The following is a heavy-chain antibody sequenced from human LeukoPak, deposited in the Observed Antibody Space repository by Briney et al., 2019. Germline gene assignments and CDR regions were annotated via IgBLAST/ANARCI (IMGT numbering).Heavy chain of an antibody. V-gene: IGHV3-23*01. D-gene: IGHD6-25*01. CDR2: MSGSGVST. Sequence: GGSLRLSCAASGFTFSSYAMSWVRQAPGKGLAWVSTMSGSGVSTYYADSVKGRFTISRGISKNTLYLQMNSLRADDTAVYYCAKGVAGGSSRYDYWGQGILVTVSS. CDR1: GFTFSSYA. CDR3: AKGVAGGSSRYDY. J-gene: IGHJ4*02.